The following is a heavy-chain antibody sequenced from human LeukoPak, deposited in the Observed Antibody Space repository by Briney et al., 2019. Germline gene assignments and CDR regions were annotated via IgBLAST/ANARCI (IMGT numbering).Heavy chain of an antibody. V-gene: IGHV4-31*03. Sequence: PSETLSLTCTVSGGSISSGGYYWSWIRQHPGKGLEWIGYIYYSGSTYYNPSLKSRVTISVDTSKNQFSLKLSSVTAADTAVYSCARDRPYYYDSSGHAFDIWGQGTMVTVSS. J-gene: IGHJ3*02. D-gene: IGHD3-22*01. CDR2: IYYSGST. CDR1: GGSISSGGYY. CDR3: ARDRPYYYDSSGHAFDI.